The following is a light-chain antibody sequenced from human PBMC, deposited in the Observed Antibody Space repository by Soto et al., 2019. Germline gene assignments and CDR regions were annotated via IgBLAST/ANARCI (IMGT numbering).Light chain of an antibody. V-gene: IGKV3-20*01. Sequence: EIVLTQSPGTLSLSPGERATLSCRASQSVRSSYLAWYQQMPGQAPRLLIYGASSRATGIQDRFSGSGSGTDFTLTISRLEPEDCAVYYCQQYGSTPWTFGQGTKVEIK. CDR2: GAS. CDR1: QSVRSSY. CDR3: QQYGSTPWT. J-gene: IGKJ1*01.